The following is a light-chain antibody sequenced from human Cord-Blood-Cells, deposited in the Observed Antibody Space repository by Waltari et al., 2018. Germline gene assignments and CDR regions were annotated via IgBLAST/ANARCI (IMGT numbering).Light chain of an antibody. J-gene: IGLJ1*01. V-gene: IGLV1-40*01. CDR2: GNS. Sequence: QSLLTPPPSVSGAPGQRVTLSCTGSSSNTGAGSDVHWYQQLPGTAPKLLIHGNSNRPSGVPDRFSGSKSGTSASLAITGLQAEDEADYYCQSYDSSLSGYVFGTGTKVTVL. CDR3: QSYDSSLSGYV. CDR1: SSNTGAGSD.